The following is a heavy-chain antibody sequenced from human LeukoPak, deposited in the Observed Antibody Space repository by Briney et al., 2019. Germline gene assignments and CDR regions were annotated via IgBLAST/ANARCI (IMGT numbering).Heavy chain of an antibody. V-gene: IGHV3-23*01. CDR2: ISNNGGYT. CDR1: GFTFSSSA. CDR3: AKQLGYCSDGSCYFPY. Sequence: GGSLRLPCAASGFTFSSSAMSWVRQAPGKGLEWVSAISNNGGYTYYADSVQGRFTISRDNSKSTLCMQMNSLRAEDTAVYYCAKQLGYCSDGSCYFPYWGQGTLVTVSS. D-gene: IGHD2-15*01. J-gene: IGHJ4*02.